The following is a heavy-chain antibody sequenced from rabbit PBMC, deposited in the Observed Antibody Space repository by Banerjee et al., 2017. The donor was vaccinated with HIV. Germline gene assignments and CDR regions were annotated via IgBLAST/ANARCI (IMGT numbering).Heavy chain of an antibody. CDR3: ARDLAGVIGWNFNL. J-gene: IGHJ4*01. CDR2: IYAGSSGNT. D-gene: IGHD4-1*01. CDR1: GFSFSNKYV. Sequence: QSLEESGGDLVKPGASLTLTCTASGFSFSNKYVMCWVRQAPGKGLEWIACIYAGSSGNTYYANWAKGRFTISKSSSTTVTLQTTSLTAADTATYFCARDLAGVIGWNFNLWGPGTLVTVS. V-gene: IGHV1S40*01.